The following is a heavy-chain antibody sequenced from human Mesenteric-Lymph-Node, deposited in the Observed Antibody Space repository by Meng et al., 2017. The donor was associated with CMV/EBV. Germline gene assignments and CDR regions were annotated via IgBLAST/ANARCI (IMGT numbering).Heavy chain of an antibody. CDR2: ISSSSTYI. J-gene: IGHJ4*02. V-gene: IGHV3-21*01. Sequence: GGSLRLSCAASTFTFSSYSMHWVRQAPGKGLEWVSSISSSSTYIYYADSVRGRFTISRDNAKNSLYLQMNSLGAEDTAVYYCARDYRSGSYDADYFFGYWGQGSLVTVSS. D-gene: IGHD1-26*01. CDR3: ARDYRSGSYDADYFFGY. CDR1: TFTFSSYS.